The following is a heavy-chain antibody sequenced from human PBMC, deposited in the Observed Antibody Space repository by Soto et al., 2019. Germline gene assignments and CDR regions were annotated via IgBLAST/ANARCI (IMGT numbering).Heavy chain of an antibody. CDR2: IPSKTNTYAT. CDR3: TRQHLDVPVASAIDY. D-gene: IGHD6-19*01. CDR1: GFTFSGST. J-gene: IGHJ4*02. V-gene: IGHV3-73*02. Sequence: EVQLVESGGGLVQPGGSLKLSCAASGFTFSGSTIHWVRQTSGKGLEWFGRIPSKTNTYATAYAASVKGRFTISRDDSKNTAYLQMNSLKTEDTAVYYCTRQHLDVPVASAIDYWGQGTLVTVSS.